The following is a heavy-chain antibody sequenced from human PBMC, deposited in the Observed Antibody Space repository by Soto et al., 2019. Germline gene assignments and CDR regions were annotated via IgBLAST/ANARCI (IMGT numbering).Heavy chain of an antibody. J-gene: IGHJ6*02. CDR3: AKVGGYYYYYGMDV. V-gene: IGHV3-23*01. Sequence: GGSLRLSCAASGFTFSSYAMSWVRQAPGKGLEWVSAISGSGGSTYYADSVKGRFTISRDNSKNTLYLQMNSLRAEDTAVYYCAKVGGYYYYYGMDVWGQGTTVTVSS. CDR1: GFTFSSYA. CDR2: ISGSGGST. D-gene: IGHD3-16*01.